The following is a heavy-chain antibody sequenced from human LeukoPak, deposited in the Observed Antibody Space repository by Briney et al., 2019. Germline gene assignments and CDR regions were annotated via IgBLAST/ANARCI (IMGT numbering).Heavy chain of an antibody. V-gene: IGHV3-48*03. CDR3: ARGWWELHY. Sequence: GGSLRLSCAASGFTFSSYEMNWVRQAPGKGLEWVSYISSSGSTIYYADSVKGRFTISGDNAKNSLYLQMNSLRAEDTAVYYCARGWWELHYWGQGTLVTVSS. D-gene: IGHD1-26*01. CDR2: ISSSGSTI. J-gene: IGHJ4*02. CDR1: GFTFSSYE.